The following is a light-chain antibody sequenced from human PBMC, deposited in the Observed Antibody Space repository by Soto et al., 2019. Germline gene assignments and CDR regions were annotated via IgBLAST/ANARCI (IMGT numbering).Light chain of an antibody. CDR3: QQYGRSPGLFT. CDR2: GAS. V-gene: IGKV3-20*01. Sequence: ELVLTQSPGTLSLSPGDRATLSCRSSQSAYSSYLSWYQQKPGQAPRLLIYGASSRATGIPDRFSGSGSGTDFTLTISRLEPEDFAVYYCQQYGRSPGLFTFGPGTKVDIK. CDR1: QSAYSSY. J-gene: IGKJ3*01.